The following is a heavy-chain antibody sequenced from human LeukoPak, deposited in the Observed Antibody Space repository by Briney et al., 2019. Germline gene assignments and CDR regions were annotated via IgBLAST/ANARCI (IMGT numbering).Heavy chain of an antibody. D-gene: IGHD1-7*01. J-gene: IGHJ3*02. Sequence: SETLSLTCAVYGGSFSGYYWSWIRQPPGKGLEWIGYIYYSGSTNYNPSLKSRVTISVDTSKNQFSLKLGSVTAADTAVYYCARVIIGTTNFDIWGQGTMVTVSS. V-gene: IGHV4-59*01. CDR2: IYYSGST. CDR1: GGSFSGYY. CDR3: ARVIIGTTNFDI.